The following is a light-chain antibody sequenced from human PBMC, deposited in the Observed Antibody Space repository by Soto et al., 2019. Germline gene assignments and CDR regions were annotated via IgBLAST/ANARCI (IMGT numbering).Light chain of an antibody. V-gene: IGLV1-47*01. CDR1: SSNIGTNY. CDR2: TNT. Sequence: QSVLTQPPSASGTPGQRVTISCSGSSSNIGTNYVYWYQQLPGTAPKLLIYTNTLRPSGVPDRFSGSKSGTSASLASSGLRYEDEADYYCAAWDDSLSCVVFGGGTKLTVL. J-gene: IGLJ2*01. CDR3: AAWDDSLSCVV.